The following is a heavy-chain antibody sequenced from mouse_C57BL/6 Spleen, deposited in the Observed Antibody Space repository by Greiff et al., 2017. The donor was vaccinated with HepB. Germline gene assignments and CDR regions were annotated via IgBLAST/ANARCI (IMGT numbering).Heavy chain of an antibody. CDR3: ARVDDYDEGFAY. J-gene: IGHJ3*01. D-gene: IGHD2-4*01. Sequence: EVKVVESGGGLVKPGGSLKLSCAASGFTFSSYAMSWVRQTPEKRLEWVATISDGGSYTYYPDNVKGRFTISRDNAKNNLYLQMSHLKSEDTAMYYCARVDDYDEGFAYWGQGTLVTVSA. V-gene: IGHV5-4*03. CDR2: ISDGGSYT. CDR1: GFTFSSYA.